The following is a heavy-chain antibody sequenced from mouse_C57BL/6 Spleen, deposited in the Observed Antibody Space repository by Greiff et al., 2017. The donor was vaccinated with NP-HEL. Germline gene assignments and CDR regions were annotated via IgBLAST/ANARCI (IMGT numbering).Heavy chain of an antibody. D-gene: IGHD3-2*02. Sequence: VQLQQSGAELVRPGSSVKLSCKASGYTFTSYWMHWVKQRPIQGLEWIGNIDPSDSETHYNQKFKDKATLTVDKSSSTAYMQLSSLTSEDSAVYYCARKAQATRYYYAMDYWGQGTSVTVSS. CDR2: IDPSDSET. CDR1: GYTFTSYW. CDR3: ARKAQATRYYYAMDY. J-gene: IGHJ4*01. V-gene: IGHV1-52*01.